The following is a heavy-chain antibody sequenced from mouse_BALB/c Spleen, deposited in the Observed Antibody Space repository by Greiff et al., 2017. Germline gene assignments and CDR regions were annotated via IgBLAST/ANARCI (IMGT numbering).Heavy chain of an antibody. V-gene: IGHV5-6-4*01. D-gene: IGHD2-4*01. Sequence: EVHLVESGGGLVKPGGSLKLSCAASGFTFSSYTMSWVRQTPEKRLEWVATISSGGSYTYYPDSVKGRFTISRDNAKNTLYLQMSSLKSEDTAMYYCTRERSTMITTDYYAMDYWGQGTSVTVSS. CDR3: TRERSTMITTDYYAMDY. J-gene: IGHJ4*01. CDR1: GFTFSSYT. CDR2: ISSGGSYT.